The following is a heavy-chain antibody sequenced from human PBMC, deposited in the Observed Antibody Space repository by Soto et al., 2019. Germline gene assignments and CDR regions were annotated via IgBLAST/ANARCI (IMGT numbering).Heavy chain of an antibody. J-gene: IGHJ5*02. CDR2: ISSSSSTI. Sequence: EVQLVESGGGLVQPGGSLRLSCAASGFTFSSYSMNWVRQAPGKGREWVSYISSSSSTIYYADSVKGRFTISRNDATNSLYLQMNSLRADDTAVYYCARHPERIADIGWFDPWGQGTLVTVSS. CDR1: GFTFSSYS. CDR3: ARHPERIADIGWFDP. D-gene: IGHD6-13*01. V-gene: IGHV3-48*01.